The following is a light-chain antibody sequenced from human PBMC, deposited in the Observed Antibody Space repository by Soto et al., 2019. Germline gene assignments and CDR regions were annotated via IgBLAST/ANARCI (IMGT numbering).Light chain of an antibody. CDR1: QSISNW. V-gene: IGKV1-5*01. CDR2: DAS. Sequence: EIQMAKTTSTQPAVGGERVTFTCRASQSISNWVAWYQQKPGKAPKLLIYDASTLESGVPSRFSGSGSGTEFTLAISSLQPDDFATYSGQQYGAFGQGTKVDIK. J-gene: IGKJ1*01. CDR3: QQYGA.